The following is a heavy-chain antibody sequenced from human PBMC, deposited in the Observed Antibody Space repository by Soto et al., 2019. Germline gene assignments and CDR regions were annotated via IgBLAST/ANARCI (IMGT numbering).Heavy chain of an antibody. D-gene: IGHD3-10*01. J-gene: IGHJ3*02. CDR1: GFAFSSHP. CDR2: ISDGGDLT. CDR3: ARRVIGSSRAFDI. V-gene: IGHV3-23*01. Sequence: GGSLRLSCAASGFAFSSHPMSWVRQAPEKGLEWVAGISDGGDLTYNADSVRGRFTISRDNSRNTLYLQMNSLRAEDTAVYYCARRVIGSSRAFDIWGQGTLVTVSS.